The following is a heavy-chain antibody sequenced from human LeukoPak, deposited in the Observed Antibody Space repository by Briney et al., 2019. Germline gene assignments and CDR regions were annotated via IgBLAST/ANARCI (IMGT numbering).Heavy chain of an antibody. J-gene: IGHJ4*02. CDR2: ISSSSSYI. CDR3: ARDPSGWYSLDY. D-gene: IGHD6-19*01. V-gene: IGHV3-21*01. Sequence: GGSLRLSCAASGFTFSSYSMNWVRQAPGKGLEWVSSISSSSSYIYYADSVKGRFTISRDNAKNSLYLQMNSLRAEDTAVYYCARDPSGWYSLDYWGQGTLVTVSS. CDR1: GFTFSSYS.